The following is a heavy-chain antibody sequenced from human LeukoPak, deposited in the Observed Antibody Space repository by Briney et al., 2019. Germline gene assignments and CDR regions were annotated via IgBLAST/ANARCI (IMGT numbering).Heavy chain of an antibody. CDR3: AREGEPYYYDRSGYYTLDY. D-gene: IGHD3-22*01. Sequence: ASVKVSCKASGGTFSSYAISWVRQAPGQGLEWMGRIIPIFGTANYAQKFQGRVTITTDESTSTAYMELSSLRSEDTAVYYCAREGEPYYYDRSGYYTLDYWGQGTLVTVSS. J-gene: IGHJ4*02. V-gene: IGHV1-69*05. CDR2: IIPIFGTA. CDR1: GGTFSSYA.